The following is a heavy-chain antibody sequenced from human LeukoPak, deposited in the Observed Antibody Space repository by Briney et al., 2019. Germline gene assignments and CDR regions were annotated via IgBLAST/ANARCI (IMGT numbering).Heavy chain of an antibody. Sequence: ASVKVSCKVSGYTLTELSMHWVRQAPGKGLEWMGGFDPEDGETIYAQKFQGRVTMTEDTSTDTAYMELSSLRSEDTAVYYCATDSDRRDGYNPLDYWGQGTLVTVSS. CDR3: ATDSDRRDGYNPLDY. D-gene: IGHD5-24*01. J-gene: IGHJ4*02. CDR2: FDPEDGET. V-gene: IGHV1-24*01. CDR1: GYTLTELS.